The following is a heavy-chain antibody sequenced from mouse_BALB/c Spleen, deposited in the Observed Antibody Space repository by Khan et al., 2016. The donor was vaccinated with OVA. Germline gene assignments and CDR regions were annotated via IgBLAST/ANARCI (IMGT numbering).Heavy chain of an antibody. Sequence: QMQLEESGAELVRPGSSVKISCKASGYAFSSYWMNWVKQRPGQGLEWIGQIYPGDGDTKYNGKFKGKVTLTADKSSRPAYMQLSSLTSEDSAVYFCARSGYDYFAYWGQGTLVTVSA. CDR1: GYAFSSYW. V-gene: IGHV1-80*01. J-gene: IGHJ3*01. D-gene: IGHD2-14*01. CDR3: ARSGYDYFAY. CDR2: IYPGDGDT.